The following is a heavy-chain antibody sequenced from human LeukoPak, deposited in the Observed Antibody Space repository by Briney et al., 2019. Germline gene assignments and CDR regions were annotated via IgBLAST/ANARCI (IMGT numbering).Heavy chain of an antibody. CDR1: GGSFSGYY. V-gene: IGHV4-34*01. J-gene: IGHJ5*02. CDR2: INHSGST. Sequence: SETLSLTCAVYGGSFSGYYWSWIRQPPGKGLEWIGEINHSGSTSYNPSLQSRVTISVDTSKNQFSLRLTSVTAADTAVYYCARGFSHYYGSGPNWFDPWGQGSLVTVSS. D-gene: IGHD3-10*01. CDR3: ARGFSHYYGSGPNWFDP.